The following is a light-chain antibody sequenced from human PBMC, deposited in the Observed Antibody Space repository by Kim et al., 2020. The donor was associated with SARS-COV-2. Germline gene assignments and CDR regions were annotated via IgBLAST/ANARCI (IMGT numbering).Light chain of an antibody. CDR2: ANN. CDR1: SGTIASKY. CDR3: QSYDSTNVV. Sequence: GKAVTISCSRSSGTIASKYVQWYQQRPGSAPTTVIQANNQRPSGVPDRFSGSIDSSSNSASLTISGLRTEDEADYYCQSYDSTNVVFGGGTKLTVL. J-gene: IGLJ3*02. V-gene: IGLV6-57*03.